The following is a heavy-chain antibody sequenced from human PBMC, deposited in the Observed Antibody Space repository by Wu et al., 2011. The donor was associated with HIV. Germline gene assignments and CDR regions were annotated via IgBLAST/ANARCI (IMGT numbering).Heavy chain of an antibody. CDR1: GYTFTNYA. D-gene: IGHD6-6*01. J-gene: IGHJ6*03. CDR3: ARDGSSAQLDLYYNHMDV. CDR2: ISAYNGDT. Sequence: QVQLVQSGAEVKKPGAXVKVSCKASGYTFTNYAIHWVRQAPGQGLEWMGWISAYNGDTNYAQKLQDRVTMTTDTSTSTAYMELRSLRSDDTAVYYCARDGSSAQLDLYYNHMDVWGKGTTVTVSS. V-gene: IGHV1-18*01.